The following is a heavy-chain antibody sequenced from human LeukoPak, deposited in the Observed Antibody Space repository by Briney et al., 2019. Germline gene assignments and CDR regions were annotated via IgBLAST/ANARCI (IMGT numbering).Heavy chain of an antibody. CDR1: GYTLTGYY. CDR3: ARGPGFWSGPHYYFDY. CDR2: INPNSGGT. J-gene: IGHJ4*02. Sequence: ASVKVSCKASGYTLTGYYMHWGRQAPGQGLEWMGWINPNSGGTNYAQKFQGRVTMTRDTSIGTAYMELSRLRSDDTAVYYCARGPGFWSGPHYYFDYWGQGTLVTVSS. D-gene: IGHD3-3*01. V-gene: IGHV1-2*02.